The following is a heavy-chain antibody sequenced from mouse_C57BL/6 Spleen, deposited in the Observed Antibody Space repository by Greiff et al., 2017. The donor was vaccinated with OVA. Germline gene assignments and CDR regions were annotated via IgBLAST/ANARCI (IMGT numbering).Heavy chain of an antibody. J-gene: IGHJ4*01. CDR1: GFSLTSYG. V-gene: IGHV2-3*01. CDR3: SKVGLRWLRQGEDY. CDR2: IWGDGST. D-gene: IGHD2-2*01. Sequence: VQLKESVPGLVAPSQSLSITCTVSGFSLTSYGVSWVRQPPGKGLEWLGVIWGDGSTNYHSALIYRLSISKDNSQSPVFLKLNRLQTDYTATYYCSKVGLRWLRQGEDYWGQGTSVTVSS.